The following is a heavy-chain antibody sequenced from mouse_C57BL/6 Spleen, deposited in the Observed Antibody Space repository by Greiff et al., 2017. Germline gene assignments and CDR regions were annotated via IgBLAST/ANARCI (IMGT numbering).Heavy chain of an antibody. D-gene: IGHD4-1*01. J-gene: IGHJ3*01. CDR2: LSYDGSN. V-gene: IGHV3-6*01. CDR1: GYSITSGYY. Sequence: EVKLMESGPGLVKPSQSLSLTCSVTGYSITSGYYWNWIRQFPGNKLEWMGYLSYDGSNNYNPSLKNRISITRDTSKNQFFLKLKSVTTEDTATYYCARGNWDGFAYWGQGTLVTVSA. CDR3: ARGNWDGFAY.